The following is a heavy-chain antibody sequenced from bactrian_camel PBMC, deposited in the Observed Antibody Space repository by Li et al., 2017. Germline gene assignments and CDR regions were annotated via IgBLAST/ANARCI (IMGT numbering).Heavy chain of an antibody. Sequence: VQLVESGGGLVQPGGSLRLSCAASGFTFSNYDMIWVRQAPGKEREGVSTIDNHGGNTDYADSVSVRFTISRDNAKNTVYLQMNSLKPDDTAMYYCAADWSGSDACRSRAIGAPDFACLGQGTQVTVS. CDR1: GFTFSNYD. J-gene: IGHJ6*01. CDR2: IDNHGGNT. CDR3: AADWSGSDACRSRAIGAPDFAC. D-gene: IGHD3*01. V-gene: IGHV3S40*01.